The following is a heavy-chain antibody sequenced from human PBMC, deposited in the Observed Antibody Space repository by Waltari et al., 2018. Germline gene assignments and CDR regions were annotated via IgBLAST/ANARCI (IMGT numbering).Heavy chain of an antibody. V-gene: IGHV3-7*01. CDR2: IKPDGSER. Sequence: EVQLVESGGGLVQPGGSLRLSCAASGFPFSNSWMDWVRQAPGKGLEWVANIKPDGSERHYVDSVQGRFTVSRDNAQNLLYLQINTLRVDDTAVYYCSLSLNSWGQGTLVTVSP. J-gene: IGHJ4*02. CDR3: SLSLNS. CDR1: GFPFSNSW.